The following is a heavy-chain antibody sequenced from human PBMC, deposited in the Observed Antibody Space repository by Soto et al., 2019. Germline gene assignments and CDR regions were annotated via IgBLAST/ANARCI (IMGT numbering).Heavy chain of an antibody. J-gene: IGHJ6*03. CDR1: GGSISSSSYY. V-gene: IGHV4-39*01. CDR2: IYYSGST. Sequence: SETLSLTCTVSGGSISSSSYYWGWIRQPPGKGLEWIGSIYYSGSTYYNPSLKSRVTISVDTSKNQFSLKLSSVTAADTAVYYCVGWFGDYYYYYYMDVWGKGTTATVSS. D-gene: IGHD3-10*01. CDR3: VGWFGDYYYYYYMDV.